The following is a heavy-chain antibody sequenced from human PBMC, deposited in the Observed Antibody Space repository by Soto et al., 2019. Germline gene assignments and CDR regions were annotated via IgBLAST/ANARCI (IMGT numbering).Heavy chain of an antibody. Sequence: QVQLQESGPGLVKPSQTLSLTCTVSGGSISSGGYYWSWIRQHPGKGLEWIGYIYYSGSTYYNPSLKSRVTLSVDTSKNQFALKLSSGTAADTAVYYCARGAGRTMVRGVGYWGQGTLVTVSS. D-gene: IGHD3-10*01. CDR1: GGSISSGGYY. V-gene: IGHV4-31*03. CDR2: IYYSGST. CDR3: ARGAGRTMVRGVGY. J-gene: IGHJ4*02.